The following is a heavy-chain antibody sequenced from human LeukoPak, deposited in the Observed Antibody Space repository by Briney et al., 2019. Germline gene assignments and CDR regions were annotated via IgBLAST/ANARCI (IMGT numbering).Heavy chain of an antibody. CDR3: ARGVRFLEWLPFFDY. CDR1: GGSISSYY. D-gene: IGHD3-3*01. Sequence: PSETLSLTCTVSGGSISSYYWSWIRQPPGKGLEWIGYIYYSGSTNYNPSLKSRVTISVDTSKNQFSLKLSSVTAADMAVYYCARGVRFLEWLPFFDYWGQGTLVTVSS. CDR2: IYYSGST. J-gene: IGHJ4*02. V-gene: IGHV4-59*01.